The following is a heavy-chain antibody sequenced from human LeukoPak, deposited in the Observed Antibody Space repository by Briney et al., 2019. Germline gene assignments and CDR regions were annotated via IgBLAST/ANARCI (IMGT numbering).Heavy chain of an antibody. CDR1: GYSFTSYW. J-gene: IGHJ4*02. CDR3: ARPFLDTAMAPEIDY. V-gene: IGHV5-51*01. Sequence: GESLKISCKGSGYSFTSYWIGWVRQMPGKGLEWMGIIYPGDSDTRYSPSFQGRVTISADKSISTAYLQWSSLKASDTAMYYCARPFLDTAMAPEIDYWGQGTLVTVSS. D-gene: IGHD5-18*01. CDR2: IYPGDSDT.